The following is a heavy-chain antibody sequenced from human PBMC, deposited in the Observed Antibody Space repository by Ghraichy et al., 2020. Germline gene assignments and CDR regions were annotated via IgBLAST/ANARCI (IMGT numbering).Heavy chain of an antibody. J-gene: IGHJ3*02. CDR3: AREGASDAFHI. D-gene: IGHD1-26*01. CDR1: GFTFSSYW. CDR2: ITSDGSIT. V-gene: IGHV3-74*01. Sequence: GGSLRLSCAASGFTFSSYWMHWVRQAPGKGLMWVSRITSDGSITWYADSVQGRFTISRDNAKNTLYLQMNSLRAEDTALYYCAREGASDAFHIWGQGTMVTVSS.